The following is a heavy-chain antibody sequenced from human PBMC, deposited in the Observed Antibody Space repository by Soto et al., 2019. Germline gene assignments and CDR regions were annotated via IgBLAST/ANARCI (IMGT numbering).Heavy chain of an antibody. J-gene: IGHJ6*02. CDR3: ARDGNDSSGYSYYYYYYGMDV. D-gene: IGHD3-22*01. CDR1: GFTFSSYA. V-gene: IGHV3-30-3*01. Sequence: GGSLRLSCAASGFTFSSYAMHGVRQAPGKGLEGGAVMSYDGSNKYYADSVKGRFTISRDNSKNTLYLQMNSLRAEDTAVYYCARDGNDSSGYSYYYYYYGMDVWGQGTTVTVPS. CDR2: MSYDGSNK.